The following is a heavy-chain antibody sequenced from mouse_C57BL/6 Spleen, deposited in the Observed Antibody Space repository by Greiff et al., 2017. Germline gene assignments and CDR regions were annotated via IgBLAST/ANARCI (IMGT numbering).Heavy chain of an antibody. J-gene: IGHJ1*03. D-gene: IGHD1-1*01. CDR2: IDPETGGT. V-gene: IGHV1-15*01. Sequence: QVQLQQSGAELVRPGASVTLSCKASGYTFTDYEMHWVKQTPVHGLEWIGAIDPETGGTAYNQKFKGKAILTADKSSSTAYMELRSLTSEDSAVYYCSGNYYGSSYRYFDVWGTGTTVTVSS. CDR3: SGNYYGSSYRYFDV. CDR1: GYTFTDYE.